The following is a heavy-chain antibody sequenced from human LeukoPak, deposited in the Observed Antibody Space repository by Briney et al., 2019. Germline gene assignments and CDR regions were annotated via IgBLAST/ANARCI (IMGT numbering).Heavy chain of an antibody. CDR1: GFTFSSYA. V-gene: IGHV3-23*01. CDR2: ISGSGGST. CDR3: AKLSANYYGSGSYYPDGMDV. Sequence: GGSLRLSCAASGFTFSSYAMSWVRQAPGKGLEWVSTISGSGGSTYYADSVKSRFTISRDNSKNTLYLQMNSLRAEDTAVYYCAKLSANYYGSGSYYPDGMDVWGQGTTVTVSS. J-gene: IGHJ6*02. D-gene: IGHD3-10*01.